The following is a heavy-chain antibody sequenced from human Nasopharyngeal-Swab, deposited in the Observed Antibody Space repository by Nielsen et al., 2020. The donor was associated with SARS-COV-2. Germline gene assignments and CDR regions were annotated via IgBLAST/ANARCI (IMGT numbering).Heavy chain of an antibody. Sequence: SETLSLTCAVSGDSISGINWWSWVRQCPGQGLEWSGEIHHSGPTNYNPSLKSRVTMWLDKSKNQFSLELYSVTAADSAVYYCAREGWEAENGYDYWGQGTLVTVSS. CDR3: AREGWEAENGYDY. CDR1: GDSISGINW. J-gene: IGHJ4*02. D-gene: IGHD1-26*01. V-gene: IGHV4-4*02. CDR2: IHHSGPT.